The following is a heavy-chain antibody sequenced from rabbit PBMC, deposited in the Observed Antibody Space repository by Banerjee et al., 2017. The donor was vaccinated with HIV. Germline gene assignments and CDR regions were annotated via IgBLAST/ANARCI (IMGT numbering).Heavy chain of an antibody. V-gene: IGHV1S40*01. CDR3: ARGAKRDGYYFNL. CDR1: GFSFSSSDY. Sequence: QSLEESGGDLVKPGASLTLTCTASGFSFSSSDYICWVRQAPGKGLEWIGCIYTGDDSTYYANWAKGRFTCSKTSSTTVTLQMTSLTAADTATYFCARGAKRDGYYFNLWGPGTLVTVS. D-gene: IGHD1-1*01. J-gene: IGHJ4*01. CDR2: IYTGDDST.